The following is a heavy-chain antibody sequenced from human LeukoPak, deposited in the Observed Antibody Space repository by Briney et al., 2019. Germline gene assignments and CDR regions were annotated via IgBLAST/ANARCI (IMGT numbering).Heavy chain of an antibody. D-gene: IGHD3-10*01. CDR3: ARESSGTYYNPLGYMDV. V-gene: IGHV4-4*07. CDR1: GGSISIYY. CDR2: IFTSGIT. J-gene: IGHJ6*03. Sequence: SETLSLTCTVSGGSISIYYWNWIRQPAGKGPEWIGRIFTSGITNYNPSLKSRVTMSVDTSKNQFSLNLSSVTAADTAVYYCARESSGTYYNPLGYMDVWGNGTTVTVSS.